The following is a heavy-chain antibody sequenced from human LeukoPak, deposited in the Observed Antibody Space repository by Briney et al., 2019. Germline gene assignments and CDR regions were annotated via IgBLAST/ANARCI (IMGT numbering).Heavy chain of an antibody. CDR3: ARWGAVRGVIRSGYNYYGMDV. V-gene: IGHV1-8*01. Sequence: ASVKVSCKASGYTFTSYDINWVRQATGQGLEWMGWMNPNSGNTGYAQKFQGRVTMTRNTSISTAYMELSSLRSEDAAVYYCARWGAVRGVIRSGYNYYGMDVWGQGTTVTVSS. J-gene: IGHJ6*02. D-gene: IGHD3-10*01. CDR2: MNPNSGNT. CDR1: GYTFTSYD.